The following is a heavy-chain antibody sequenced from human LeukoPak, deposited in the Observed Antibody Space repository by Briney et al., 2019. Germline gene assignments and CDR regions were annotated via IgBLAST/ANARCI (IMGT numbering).Heavy chain of an antibody. J-gene: IGHJ4*02. CDR1: GGSISSSNW. V-gene: IGHV4-4*02. CDR3: ARQPAATASFDY. Sequence: SETLSLTCAVSGGSISSSNWWSWVRQPPGKGLEWIGYIYYSGSTNYNPSVKSRVTMSVDTSKNQVSLKLSSVTAADTAVYYCARQPAATASFDYWGQGTLVTVSS. D-gene: IGHD2-2*01. CDR2: IYYSGST.